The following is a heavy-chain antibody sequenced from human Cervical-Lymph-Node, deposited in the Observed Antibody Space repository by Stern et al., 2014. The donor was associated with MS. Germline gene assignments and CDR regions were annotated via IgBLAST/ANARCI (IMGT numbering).Heavy chain of an antibody. D-gene: IGHD6-19*01. J-gene: IGHJ4*02. CDR3: VRDQAGVAVY. CDR2: IIPFFGTA. CDR1: TDTFSNID. V-gene: IGHV1-69*01. Sequence: QVQLGQSGAEVKKPGSSMKVSCKASTDTFSNIDISWVRQAPGQGLEWLGGIIPFFGTANYARKVQDRLRITADVSTSTVTMELSSLRSEDTAVYYYVRDQAGVAVYWGQGSLVTVSS.